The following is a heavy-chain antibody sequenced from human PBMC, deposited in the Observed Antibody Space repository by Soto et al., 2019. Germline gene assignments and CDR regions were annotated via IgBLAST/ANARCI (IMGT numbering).Heavy chain of an antibody. CDR3: ARDCDGDKMVYFDY. J-gene: IGHJ4*02. CDR1: GFTFSSYS. Sequence: PGGSLRLSCAASGFTFSSYSMNWVRQPPGKGLEWVSSISSSRSYIYYADSVKGRFTISRDNAKNSLSLQRNSLRAEDTAEYYCARDCDGDKMVYFDYWGQGTPVTVSS. D-gene: IGHD2-21*01. V-gene: IGHV3-21*01. CDR2: ISSSRSYI.